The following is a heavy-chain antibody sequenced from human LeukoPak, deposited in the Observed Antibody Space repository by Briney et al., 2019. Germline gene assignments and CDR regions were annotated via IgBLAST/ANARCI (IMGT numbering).Heavy chain of an antibody. Sequence: GGSLRLSCAASGFTFSSYSMNWVRQAPGKGLEWDSSISSSSSYIYYADSVKGRFTISRDNAKNSLYLQMNSLRAEDTAVYYCARALSPGAFDIWGQGTMVTVSS. CDR1: GFTFSSYS. J-gene: IGHJ3*02. D-gene: IGHD2/OR15-2a*01. CDR3: ARALSPGAFDI. CDR2: ISSSSSYI. V-gene: IGHV3-21*01.